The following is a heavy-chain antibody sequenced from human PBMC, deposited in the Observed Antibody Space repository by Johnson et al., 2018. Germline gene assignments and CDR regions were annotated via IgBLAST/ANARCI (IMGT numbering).Heavy chain of an antibody. J-gene: IGHJ1*01. Sequence: QVQLVQSGGGVVQPGRSLRLSCAASGFTFSSYGMHWVRQAPGKGLEWVAVIWYDGSNKYYADSVKGRFTISRDNSKNTRYLQINSLRAEDTALYYCAKAPVGWLGEGAEYFQHWGQGTLVTVSS. D-gene: IGHD3-3*01. CDR1: GFTFSSYG. CDR2: IWYDGSNK. CDR3: AKAPVGWLGEGAEYFQH. V-gene: IGHV3-33*06.